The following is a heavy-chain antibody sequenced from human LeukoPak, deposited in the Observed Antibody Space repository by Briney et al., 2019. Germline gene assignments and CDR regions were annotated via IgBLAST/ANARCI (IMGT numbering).Heavy chain of an antibody. CDR2: ISGSGGST. CDR3: AKVLDVVVIAPFDY. CDR1: GFTFSSYT. D-gene: IGHD2-21*01. V-gene: IGHV3-23*01. Sequence: GGSLRLSGVASGFTFSSYTINWVRQTPGKGLEWVSAISGSGGSTYYADSVKGRFTISRDNSKNTLYLQMNSLRAEDTAVYYCAKVLDVVVIAPFDYWGQGTLVTVSS. J-gene: IGHJ4*02.